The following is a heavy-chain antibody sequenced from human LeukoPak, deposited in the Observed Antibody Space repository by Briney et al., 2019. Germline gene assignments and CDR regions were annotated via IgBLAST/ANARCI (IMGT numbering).Heavy chain of an antibody. Sequence: GGALRLSCAASGFTFSDYYMSWIRQPPGKGLEWVSYISSSGSTIYYADSVKGRFTISRDNAKNSLYLQMNSLRAEDTAVYYCARAADCTNGVCYTGPPYYYYGMDVWGQGTTVTVSS. CDR1: GFTFSDYY. D-gene: IGHD2-8*01. CDR2: ISSSGSTI. CDR3: ARAADCTNGVCYTGPPYYYYGMDV. J-gene: IGHJ6*02. V-gene: IGHV3-11*01.